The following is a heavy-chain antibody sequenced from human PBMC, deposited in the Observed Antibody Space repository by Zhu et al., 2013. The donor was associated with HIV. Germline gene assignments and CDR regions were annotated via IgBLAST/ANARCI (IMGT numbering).Heavy chain of an antibody. V-gene: IGHV1-18*01. Sequence: QVQLVQSGAEVKKPGASVKVSCKASGYTFTSYGISWVRQASGQGLEWMGWISAYNGNTNYAQKLQGRVTMTTDTSTSTAYMELRSLRSDDTAVYYCARDQASFTFMRGWEPGAFDIWGQGTMVTVSS. J-gene: IGHJ3*02. D-gene: IGHD3-16*01. CDR1: GYTFTSYG. CDR3: ARDQASFTFMRGWEPGAFDI. CDR2: ISAYNGNT.